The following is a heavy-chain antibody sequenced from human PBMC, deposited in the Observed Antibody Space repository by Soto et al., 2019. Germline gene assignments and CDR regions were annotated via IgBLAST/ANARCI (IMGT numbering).Heavy chain of an antibody. CDR1: GYSFTSYW. J-gene: IGHJ4*02. Sequence: GESLKISCKGSGYSFTSYWIGWVRQMPGKGLEWMGIIYPGDSDTRYSPSVQGQVTISAYKSISTAYLQWGSLTASDTAMYYGARHALGVGLNTLGVDDWGQGTLVTVSS. V-gene: IGHV5-51*01. D-gene: IGHD1-26*01. CDR2: IYPGDSDT. CDR3: ARHALGVGLNTLGVDD.